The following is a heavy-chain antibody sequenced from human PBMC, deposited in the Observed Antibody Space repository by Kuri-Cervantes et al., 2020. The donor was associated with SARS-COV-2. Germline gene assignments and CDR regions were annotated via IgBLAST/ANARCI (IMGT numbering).Heavy chain of an antibody. CDR3: ARGHITSIFGVVIPLHYFDF. V-gene: IGHV3-21*01. CDR1: GFTFSNHI. D-gene: IGHD3-3*01. CDR2: IRSDTGDI. Sequence: GGSLRLSCAASGFTFSNHIMNWVRQAPGRGLEWVSSIRSDTGDIYYADSVKGRFTVSRDNARNALFLQMHSLTADDTAVYFCARGHITSIFGVVIPLHYFDFWGQGILVTVSS. J-gene: IGHJ4*02.